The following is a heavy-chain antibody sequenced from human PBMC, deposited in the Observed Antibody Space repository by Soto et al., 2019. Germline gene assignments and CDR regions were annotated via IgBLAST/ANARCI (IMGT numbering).Heavy chain of an antibody. D-gene: IGHD2-2*03. Sequence: QITLKESGPTLVKPTQTLTLTCTVSGFSVTSSGVAVGWIRQPPGKALEWLALIYWDDDKRYSPSLKNRLTISRDTSKNQVVLTMTNMAPVDTGTYYCASGGSSINHGYDNWGQGTLVTVSS. V-gene: IGHV2-5*02. CDR2: IYWDDDK. J-gene: IGHJ4*02. CDR3: ASGGSSINHGYDN. CDR1: GFSVTSSGVA.